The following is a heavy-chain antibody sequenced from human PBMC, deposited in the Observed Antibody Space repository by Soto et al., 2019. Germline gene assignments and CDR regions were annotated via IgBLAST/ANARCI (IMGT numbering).Heavy chain of an antibody. D-gene: IGHD4-17*01. CDR2: IYYSGST. Sequence: PSETLSLTCTVSGGSIIDYYWSWIRQPPGKGLEWIGYIYYSGSTNYNPSLKSRVTISVDTSKNQFSLKLSSVTAADTAVYYCARRATPSEGLHPWGQGTLVTVSS. J-gene: IGHJ5*02. V-gene: IGHV4-59*08. CDR3: ARRATPSEGLHP. CDR1: GGSIIDYY.